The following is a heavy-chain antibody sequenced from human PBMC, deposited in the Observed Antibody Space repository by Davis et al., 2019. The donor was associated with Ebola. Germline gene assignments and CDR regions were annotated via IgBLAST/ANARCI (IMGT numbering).Heavy chain of an antibody. V-gene: IGHV3-49*04. J-gene: IGHJ4*02. CDR3: TREISWGIAAAGLIDY. CDR1: GFTFGDYA. D-gene: IGHD6-13*01. CDR2: IRSKAYGGTT. Sequence: GESLKISCAASGFTFGDYAMSWVRQAPGKGLEWVGFIRSKAYGGTTEYAASVKGRFTISRDDSKSIAYLQMNSLKTEDTAVYYCTREISWGIAAAGLIDYWGQGTLVTVSS.